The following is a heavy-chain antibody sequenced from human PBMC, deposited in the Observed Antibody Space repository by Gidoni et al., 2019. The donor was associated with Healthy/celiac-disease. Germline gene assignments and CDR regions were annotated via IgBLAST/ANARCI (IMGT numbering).Heavy chain of an antibody. CDR2: ISNDGSNK. Sequence: QVQLVESGGGVFQPGRSLCLSCPASGFTFSSYAMHWVRQGPGKGLEWVAVISNDGSNKYYEDSVKGRFTISRDNSKNTLYLQMNSLRAEDTAVYYCARGVGSSWYLSYWGQGTLVTVSS. CDR3: ARGVGSSWYLSY. D-gene: IGHD6-13*01. CDR1: GFTFSSYA. V-gene: IGHV3-30-3*01. J-gene: IGHJ4*02.